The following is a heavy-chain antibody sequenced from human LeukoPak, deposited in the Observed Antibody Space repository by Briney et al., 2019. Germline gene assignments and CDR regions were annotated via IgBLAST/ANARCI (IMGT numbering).Heavy chain of an antibody. V-gene: IGHV3-7*03. D-gene: IGHD5-18*01. J-gene: IGHJ4*02. CDR2: IKQDGSEK. CDR3: ARDRSYGYSPDDY. CDR1: GFTFSSYW. Sequence: GGSLRLSCAASGFTFSSYWMSWVRQAPGKGLEWVANIKQDGSEKYYVDSVKGRFTISKDNAKNSLYLQMNSLRAEDTAVYYCARDRSYGYSPDDYWGQGTLVTVSS.